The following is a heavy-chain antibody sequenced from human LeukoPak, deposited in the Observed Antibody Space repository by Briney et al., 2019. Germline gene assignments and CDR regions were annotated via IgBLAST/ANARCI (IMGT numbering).Heavy chain of an antibody. D-gene: IGHD2-2*01. J-gene: IGHJ6*02. CDR3: AGSGSQLGYCSSTSCPRGTYYYYGMDV. CDR1: GYTFTSYA. Sequence: ASVKVSCKASGYTFTSYAMHWVRQAPGQRLEWMGWINAGNGNTKYSQKFQGRVTITRDTSASTAYMELSSLRSEDTAVYYCAGSGSQLGYCSSTSCPRGTYYYYGMDVWGQGTTVTVSS. CDR2: INAGNGNT. V-gene: IGHV1-3*01.